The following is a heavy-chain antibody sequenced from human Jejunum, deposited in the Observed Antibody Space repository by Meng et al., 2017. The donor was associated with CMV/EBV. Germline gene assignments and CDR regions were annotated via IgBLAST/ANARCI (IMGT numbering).Heavy chain of an antibody. J-gene: IGHJ6*02. D-gene: IGHD6-6*01. Sequence: FTVSSYGMHWVRQAPGKGLEWVAVISSDGTEKYDADSVKGRFTISRDNSKNTVYLQMDSLRPEDTAVYYCARDVIAANYYQYGMDVWGQGTTVTVSS. CDR2: ISSDGTEK. V-gene: IGHV3-30*04. CDR3: ARDVIAANYYQYGMDV. CDR1: FTVSSYG.